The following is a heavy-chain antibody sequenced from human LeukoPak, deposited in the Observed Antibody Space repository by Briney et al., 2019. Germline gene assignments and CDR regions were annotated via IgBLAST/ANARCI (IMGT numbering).Heavy chain of an antibody. V-gene: IGHV3-30-3*01. Sequence: GGSLRLSCAASGFTFSSYAMHWVRQAPGKGLEWVAVISYDGSNKYYADSVKGRFTISRDNSKNTLYLQMNSLRAEDTAVYYCARDKVPNFVVVPAAMIVPYYYGMDVWGQGTTVTVSS. CDR2: ISYDGSNK. CDR1: GFTFSSYA. J-gene: IGHJ6*02. CDR3: ARDKVPNFVVVPAAMIVPYYYGMDV. D-gene: IGHD2-2*01.